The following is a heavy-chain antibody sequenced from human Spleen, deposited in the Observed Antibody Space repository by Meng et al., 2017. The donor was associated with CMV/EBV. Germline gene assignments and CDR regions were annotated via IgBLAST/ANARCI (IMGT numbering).Heavy chain of an antibody. CDR3: AREWAGSSFDY. D-gene: IGHD6-19*01. CDR2: IYYSGST. CDR1: GGSVNSPNSY. J-gene: IGHJ4*02. V-gene: IGHV4-61*01. Sequence: CGVSGGSVNSPNSYWSGSRQPPEKGLEWIGYIYYSGSTRYNPSINSRLTISMDKSKNQFSLNLYSLTAADTALYYCAREWAGSSFDYWGQGALVTVSS.